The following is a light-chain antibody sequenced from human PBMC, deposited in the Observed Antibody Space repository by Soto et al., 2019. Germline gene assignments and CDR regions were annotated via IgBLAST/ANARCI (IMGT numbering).Light chain of an antibody. Sequence: DIPMTQSPSSLSASVGDRVTITCRASQSIRTYLNWFQQRPGKAPKLLIYAASTLQGGVPSRFSGSGSGTDFTLTISSLQSEDFATYYCQQSVASLRTFGQGTTVEI. CDR3: QQSVASLRT. V-gene: IGKV1-39*01. CDR1: QSIRTY. CDR2: AAS. J-gene: IGKJ1*01.